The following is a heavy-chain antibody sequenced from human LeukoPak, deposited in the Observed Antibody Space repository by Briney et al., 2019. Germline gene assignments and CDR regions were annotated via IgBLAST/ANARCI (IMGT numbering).Heavy chain of an antibody. D-gene: IGHD3-3*01. CDR2: IRYDGSNK. CDR1: GFTFSSYG. Sequence: PGGSLRLSCAASGFTFSSYGMHWVRQAPGKGLEWVAFIRYDGSNKYYADSVKGRFTISRDNSKNTLYLQMNSLRAEDTAVHYCAKGRFLEWLRFDYWGQGTLVTVSS. J-gene: IGHJ4*02. CDR3: AKGRFLEWLRFDY. V-gene: IGHV3-30*02.